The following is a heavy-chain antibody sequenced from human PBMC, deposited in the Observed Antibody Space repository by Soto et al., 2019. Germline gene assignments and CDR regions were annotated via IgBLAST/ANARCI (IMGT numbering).Heavy chain of an antibody. CDR1: GFTFSSYG. J-gene: IGHJ4*02. Sequence: QVQLVESGGGVVQPGRSLRLSCAASGFTFSSYGMHWVRQAPGKGLEWVAVISYDGSNKYYADSVKGRFTXXXXNSKXXXXXXXXXXXXXXXXXYYCAKDLYDSSGYYNFDYWGQGTLVTVSS. CDR3: AKDLYDSSGYYNFDY. CDR2: ISYDGSNK. V-gene: IGHV3-30*03. D-gene: IGHD3-22*01.